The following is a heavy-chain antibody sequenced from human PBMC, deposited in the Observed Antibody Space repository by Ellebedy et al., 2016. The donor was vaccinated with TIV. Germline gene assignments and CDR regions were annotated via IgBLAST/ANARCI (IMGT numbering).Heavy chain of an antibody. CDR2: IKSKPNGGTT. CDR1: GLTFSNAW. V-gene: IGHV3-15*01. Sequence: GGSLRLXXAASGLTFSNAWMGWVRQAPGKGLEWVGRIKSKPNGGTTDYAAPVKGRFSISRDDSRNMVFLQMNSLQTEDTAVYFCTTDGAVAVATLFDYWGQGTLVTVSS. D-gene: IGHD6-19*01. J-gene: IGHJ4*02. CDR3: TTDGAVAVATLFDY.